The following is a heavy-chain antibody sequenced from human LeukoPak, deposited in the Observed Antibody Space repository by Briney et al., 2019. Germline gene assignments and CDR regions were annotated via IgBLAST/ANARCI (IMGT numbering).Heavy chain of an antibody. CDR1: GGSISNYY. CDR2: KYARGDS. V-gene: IGHV4-4*07. D-gene: IGHD2-15*01. J-gene: IGHJ3*02. CDR3: ARGRYCSADVCTGGDSFDI. Sequence: SETLSLACTVSGGSISNYYWSWIRQPAGKGLEWIGRKYARGDSNYNPPLQSRVTMSVDTSKNQFSLKLRSVTAADTAVYYCARGRYCSADVCTGGDSFDIWGQGTMVSVSS.